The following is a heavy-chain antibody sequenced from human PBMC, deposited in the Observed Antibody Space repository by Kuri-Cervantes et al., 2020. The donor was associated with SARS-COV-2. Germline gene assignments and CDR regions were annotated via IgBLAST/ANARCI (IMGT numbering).Heavy chain of an antibody. Sequence: GGSLRLSCAASGFTFSSYSMNWVRQAPGKGLEWVSSISSSSSYIYYADSVKGRFTISRDNAKNSLYLQMNSLRAEDTAVYYCATDHRSGPEGIYFDYWGQGTLVTVSS. CDR1: GFTFSSYS. CDR3: ATDHRSGPEGIYFDY. J-gene: IGHJ4*02. D-gene: IGHD3-16*02. V-gene: IGHV3-21*01. CDR2: ISSSSSYI.